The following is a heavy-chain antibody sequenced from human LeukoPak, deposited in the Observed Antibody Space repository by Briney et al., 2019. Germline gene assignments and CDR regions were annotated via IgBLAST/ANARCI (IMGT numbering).Heavy chain of an antibody. CDR3: ARAGQTFGGVEY. CDR1: GFTFGDYA. Sequence: GGSLRLSCTASGFTFGDYAMSWIRQAPGRGLEWVSTIRASDDATYYADSVKGRFTISRDNSKNTLYLQTDSLRAEDTAVYYCARAGQTFGGVEYWGQGALVTVSS. J-gene: IGHJ4*02. D-gene: IGHD3-16*01. V-gene: IGHV3-23*01. CDR2: IRASDDAT.